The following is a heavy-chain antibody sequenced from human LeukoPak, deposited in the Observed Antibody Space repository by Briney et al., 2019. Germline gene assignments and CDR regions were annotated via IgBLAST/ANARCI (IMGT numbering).Heavy chain of an antibody. D-gene: IGHD6-13*01. Sequence: GSSAKVSCKASGGAFSSYAISWVRQAPGQGLEWMGRIIPILGIANYAQKFQGRVTITADKSTSTAYMELSSLRSEDTAVYYCAREQKYSSSWPFDYWGQGTLVTVSS. V-gene: IGHV1-69*04. CDR1: GGAFSSYA. J-gene: IGHJ4*02. CDR3: AREQKYSSSWPFDY. CDR2: IIPILGIA.